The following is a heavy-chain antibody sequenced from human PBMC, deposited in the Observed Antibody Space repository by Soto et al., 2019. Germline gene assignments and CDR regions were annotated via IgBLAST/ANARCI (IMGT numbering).Heavy chain of an antibody. V-gene: IGHV4-31*03. J-gene: IGHJ6*02. CDR3: ARDSSARATYSRSSNPPYYYYYGMDV. CDR2: IYHSGST. D-gene: IGHD6-6*01. Sequence: SETLSLTCTVSGGSIRSTRYYWSWIRQHPGKGLEWIAYIYHSGSTYYNPSLKSRVAMSVDTSSNQFSLSLSSVTAADTAVYYCARDSSARATYSRSSNPPYYYYYGMDVWGQGTTVTVSS. CDR1: GGSIRSTRYY.